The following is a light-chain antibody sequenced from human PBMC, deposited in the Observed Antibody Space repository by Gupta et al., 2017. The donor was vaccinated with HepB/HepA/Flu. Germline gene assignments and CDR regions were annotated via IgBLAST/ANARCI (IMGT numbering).Light chain of an antibody. V-gene: IGLV1-40*01. Sequence: QSLLSQPPSVSRAPGQRVTISCPASSSNIGAGYDVHWFQQLPGTAPKRLIHGTINRPSGVPDRFAGFKSGTSASLAITGLQAEDEADYYCQSYDSSLSGYVFGTGTKVTVL. CDR1: SSNIGAGYD. J-gene: IGLJ1*01. CDR3: QSYDSSLSGYV. CDR2: GTI.